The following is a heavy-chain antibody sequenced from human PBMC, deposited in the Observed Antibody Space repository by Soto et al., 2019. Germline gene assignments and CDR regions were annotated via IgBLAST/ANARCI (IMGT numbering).Heavy chain of an antibody. CDR1: GVSISSYY. CDR2: IYYSGST. CDR3: ARQNYDYGDYQSWFDP. V-gene: IGHV4-59*08. Sequence: SETLSLTCTVSGVSISSYYWSWIRQPPGKGLEWIGYIYYSGSTNYNPSLKSRVTISVDTSKNQFSLKLSSVTAADTAVYYCARQNYDYGDYQSWFDPWGQGTLVTVSS. J-gene: IGHJ5*02. D-gene: IGHD4-17*01.